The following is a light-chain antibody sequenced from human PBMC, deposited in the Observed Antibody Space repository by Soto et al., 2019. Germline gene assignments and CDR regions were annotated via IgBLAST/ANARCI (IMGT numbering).Light chain of an antibody. Sequence: QSVLTQPPSASGTPGQRVTISCSGSTSNIGSNSVTWYRQVPGTAPKLLIYSNDQRPSGVPDRFSGSQSGTSASLAISGLQSDDEADYYCASWDDSLNGWVFGGGTKLTVL. CDR2: SND. V-gene: IGLV1-44*01. J-gene: IGLJ3*02. CDR1: TSNIGSNS. CDR3: ASWDDSLNGWV.